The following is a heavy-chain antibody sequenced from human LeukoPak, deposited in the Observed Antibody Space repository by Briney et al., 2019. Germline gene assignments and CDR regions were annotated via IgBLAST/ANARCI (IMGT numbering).Heavy chain of an antibody. D-gene: IGHD3-22*01. CDR1: GFTFSSYA. V-gene: IGHV3-15*01. CDR2: IKSKTDGGTT. J-gene: IGHJ4*02. CDR3: TTDPGPQYYYDSSGYCDFDY. Sequence: GGSLRLSCAASGFTFSSYAMSWVRQAPGKGLEWVGRIKSKTDGGTTDYAAPVKGRFTISRDDSKNTLYLQMNSLKTEDTAVYYCTTDPGPQYYYDSSGYCDFDYWGQGTLVTVSS.